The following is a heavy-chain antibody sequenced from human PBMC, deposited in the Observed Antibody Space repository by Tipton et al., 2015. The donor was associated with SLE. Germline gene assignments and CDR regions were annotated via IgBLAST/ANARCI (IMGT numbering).Heavy chain of an antibody. Sequence: SLRLSCSASGFTFSSYSMNWVRQAPGKGLEWVSSISSSSSYIYYADSVKGRFTISRDNAKNSLYLQMNSLRAEDTAVYYCARDSSGWYSYYYYYMDVWGKGTTVTVSS. CDR2: ISSSSSYI. CDR3: ARDSSGWYSYYYYYMDV. J-gene: IGHJ6*03. V-gene: IGHV3-21*01. D-gene: IGHD6-19*01. CDR1: GFTFSSYS.